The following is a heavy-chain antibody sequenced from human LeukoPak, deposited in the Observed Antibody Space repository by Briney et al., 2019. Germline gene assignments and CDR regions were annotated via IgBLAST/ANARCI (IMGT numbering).Heavy chain of an antibody. V-gene: IGHV4-39*07. J-gene: IGHJ4*02. Sequence: SETLSLTCTVSGGSITNYTYYWGWIRQPPGKGLEWIATIYYIGSTYYNPSLKSRVTISVDTSKNQFSLKLSSVTAADTAVYYCARIHVVAGTDYFDYWGQGTLVTVSS. D-gene: IGHD6-19*01. CDR2: IYYIGST. CDR1: GGSITNYTYY. CDR3: ARIHVVAGTDYFDY.